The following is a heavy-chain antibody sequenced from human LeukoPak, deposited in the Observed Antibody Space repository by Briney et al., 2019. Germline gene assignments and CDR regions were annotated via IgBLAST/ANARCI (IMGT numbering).Heavy chain of an antibody. J-gene: IGHJ4*02. V-gene: IGHV3-15*07. D-gene: IGHD2-21*02. CDR1: GFTFTNAW. Sequence: GGSLRLSCAASGFTFTNAWMNWVRLAPGKGLEWVGRIKSNSEGGTADYAAPVEGRFTISRHDSESTMYLQMNSLKTEDTAVYYCTTDRDALRYWGQGTPVTVSS. CDR3: TTDRDALRY. CDR2: IKSNSEGGTA.